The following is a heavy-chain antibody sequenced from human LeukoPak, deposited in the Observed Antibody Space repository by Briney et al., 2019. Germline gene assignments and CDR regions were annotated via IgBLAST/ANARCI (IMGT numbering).Heavy chain of an antibody. V-gene: IGHV3-23*01. Sequence: GRSLRLSCAASGFTFSSYAMHWVRQAPGKGLEWVSAISGGGGTTYYADSVKGRFTISRDNSKNTLFLQMNSLRAEDTAVYYCAKDREGLSSGYDLEYFDYWGQGTLVTVSS. CDR1: GFTFSSYA. D-gene: IGHD5-12*01. J-gene: IGHJ4*02. CDR3: AKDREGLSSGYDLEYFDY. CDR2: ISGGGGTT.